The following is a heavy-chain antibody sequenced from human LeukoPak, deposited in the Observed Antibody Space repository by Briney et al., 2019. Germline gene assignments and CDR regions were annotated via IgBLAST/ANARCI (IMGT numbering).Heavy chain of an antibody. CDR3: ARGVGYRGYVSWFDP. CDR1: GYTFTSYD. CDR2: MNPNSGNT. D-gene: IGHD2-8*02. V-gene: IGHV1-8*01. Sequence: ASVKVSCKASGYTFTSYDINWVRQATGQGLEWMGWMNPNSGNTGYAQKFPGRITMTRTTSISTANMELSSLRSEDTAVYYGARGVGYRGYVSWFDPWGQGTLVTVSS. J-gene: IGHJ5*02.